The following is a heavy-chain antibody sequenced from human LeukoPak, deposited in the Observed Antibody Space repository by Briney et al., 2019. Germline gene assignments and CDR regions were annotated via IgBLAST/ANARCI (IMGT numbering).Heavy chain of an antibody. CDR2: IIPIFGTT. V-gene: IGHV1-69*05. CDR1: GGTFSNYA. Sequence: SVKVSCKASGGTFSNYAISWVRQAPGQGLEWMGGIIPIFGTTNYAQKFQGRVTITTDESTSTAYMELSSLRSEDTAVYYCARGHIVAGHQYYFDYWGQGTLVTVSS. CDR3: ARGHIVAGHQYYFDY. J-gene: IGHJ4*02. D-gene: IGHD5-12*01.